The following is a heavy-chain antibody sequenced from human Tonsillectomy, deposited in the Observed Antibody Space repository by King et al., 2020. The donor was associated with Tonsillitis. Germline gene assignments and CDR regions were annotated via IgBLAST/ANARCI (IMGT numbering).Heavy chain of an antibody. CDR2: ISSSSSYI. J-gene: IGHJ6*02. CDR3: ARKYYYDSSGYRDDNYGMDV. CDR1: GFTFSSYS. D-gene: IGHD3-22*01. V-gene: IGHV3-21*01. Sequence: VQLVESGGGLAKPGGSLRLSCAASGFTFSSYSMNWVRQAPGKGLEWVSSISSSSSYIYYADSVKGRFTISRDNAKNSLYLQMNSLRAEDTAVYYCARKYYYDSSGYRDDNYGMDVWGQGTTVTVSS.